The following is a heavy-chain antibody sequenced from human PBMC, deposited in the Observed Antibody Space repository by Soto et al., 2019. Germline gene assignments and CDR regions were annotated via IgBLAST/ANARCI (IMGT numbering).Heavy chain of an antibody. V-gene: IGHV3-30*03. CDR3: ARAYYFGSGTSYTLYY. J-gene: IGHJ4*02. CDR1: GFTFSNYG. D-gene: IGHD3-10*01. CDR2: ISDDGVSK. Sequence: GGSLRLSCAASGFTFSNYGMHWVRQAPGKGLEWVAAISDDGVSKYYADSVQGRFTISRDNSESAVFLQMNSLRPDDTALYFCARAYYFGSGTSYTLYYWGQGTQVTVSS.